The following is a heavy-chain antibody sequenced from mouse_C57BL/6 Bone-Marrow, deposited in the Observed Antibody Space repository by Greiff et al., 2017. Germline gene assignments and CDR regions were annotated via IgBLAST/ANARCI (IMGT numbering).Heavy chain of an antibody. CDR2: ISYDGSN. CDR1: GYSITSGYY. D-gene: IGHD1-1*02. CDR3: ARGGGSNWYFDV. J-gene: IGHJ1*03. V-gene: IGHV3-6*01. Sequence: EVQLQESGPGLVKPSQSLSLTCSVTGYSITSGYYWNWIRQFPGNKLEWMGYISYDGSNNYNPSLKNRISITRDTSKNQFFLKLNSVTTEETATYYCARGGGSNWYFDVWGTGTTVTVSS.